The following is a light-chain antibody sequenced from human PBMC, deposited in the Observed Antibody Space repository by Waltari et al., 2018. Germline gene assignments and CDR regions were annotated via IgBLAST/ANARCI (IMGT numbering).Light chain of an antibody. CDR2: EGT. CDR1: SSDVGSYNL. Sequence: QSALTQPASVSGSPGQSITISCTGTSSDVGSYNLVSWYQQHPGKAPKLMIYEGTKRPSGVSNRFSGSKSGNTASLTISGLQAEDEDDYHCCSYAGSGIVFGGGTKLTVL. J-gene: IGLJ3*02. V-gene: IGLV2-23*01. CDR3: CSYAGSGIV.